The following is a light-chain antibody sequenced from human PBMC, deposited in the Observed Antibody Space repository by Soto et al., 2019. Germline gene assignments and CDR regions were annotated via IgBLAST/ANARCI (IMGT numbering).Light chain of an antibody. V-gene: IGKV3-20*01. CDR1: QSVSSSY. CDR2: GSS. CDR3: QHCGSLLLT. J-gene: IGKJ4*01. Sequence: EIVLTQSPGTLSLSPGERATLSCRASQSVSSSYLAWYQQKPRQARRLLIYGSSSRATRIPDRFSGSGSGTDFTLNISRLEPEVFAVYYRQHCGSLLLTFGGGTNVEIK.